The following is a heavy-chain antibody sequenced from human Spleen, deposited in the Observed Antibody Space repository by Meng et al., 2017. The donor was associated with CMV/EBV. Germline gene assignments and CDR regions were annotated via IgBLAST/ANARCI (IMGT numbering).Heavy chain of an antibody. J-gene: IGHJ3*01. CDR2: ISGSSGKT. CDR3: ARDSGYIKALDAFDL. V-gene: IGHV1-18*01. D-gene: IGHD5-18*01. CDR1: GYIFMAYG. Sequence: ASVKVSCKTSGYIFMAYGISWVRQAPGQGLEWMGWISGSSGKTNYTQKFQGRVAMTTDTSTNTAYLELRGLRSDDTAVYYCARDSGYIKALDAFDLWGQGTMVPSLQ.